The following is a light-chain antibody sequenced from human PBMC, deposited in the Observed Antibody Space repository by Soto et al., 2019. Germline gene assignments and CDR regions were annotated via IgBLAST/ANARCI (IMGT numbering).Light chain of an antibody. V-gene: IGKV3-15*01. Sequence: EIGMTQSPATLSVYPGERATLSCRASQSISSNLAWYQQKPGQAPRLLIFDASTRATGIPARFTASGSGTDFTLTITGLRSEDFAVYYCQPYYNWPPYPFGQGAKVAIK. CDR3: QPYYNWPPYP. J-gene: IGKJ2*01. CDR1: QSISSN. CDR2: DAS.